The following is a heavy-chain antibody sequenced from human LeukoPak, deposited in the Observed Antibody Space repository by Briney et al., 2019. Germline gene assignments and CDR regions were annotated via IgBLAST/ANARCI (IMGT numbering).Heavy chain of an antibody. V-gene: IGHV3-74*01. Sequence: GGSLRLSCAASGFTFSSYWMHWVRQAPGKGLVWVSRINSDGSSTSYADSVKGRFTISRDNAKNTLYLQMNSLRAEDTAVYYCATAFDGSGYYFALDYWGQGTLVTVSS. D-gene: IGHD3-22*01. CDR3: ATAFDGSGYYFALDY. CDR1: GFTFSSYW. CDR2: INSDGSST. J-gene: IGHJ4*02.